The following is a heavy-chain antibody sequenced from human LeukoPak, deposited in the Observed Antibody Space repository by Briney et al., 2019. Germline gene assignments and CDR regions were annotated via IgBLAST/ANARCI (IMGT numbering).Heavy chain of an antibody. V-gene: IGHV5-51*01. CDR2: IYPGDSDT. J-gene: IGHJ6*03. Sequence: GESLRISCKGSGYIFNTYWIAWVRQMPGKGLECMGIIYPGDSDTRYSPSFQGQVTISADKSISTAYVQWSSLKASDSAMYYCARHGRVGATQSYMDVWGKGTTVTVSS. CDR3: ARHGRVGATQSYMDV. D-gene: IGHD1-26*01. CDR1: GYIFNTYW.